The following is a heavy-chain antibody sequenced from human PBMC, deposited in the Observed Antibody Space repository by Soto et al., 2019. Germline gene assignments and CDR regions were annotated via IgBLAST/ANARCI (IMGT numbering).Heavy chain of an antibody. D-gene: IGHD3-9*01. J-gene: IGHJ4*02. Sequence: QVQLVQSGAEVKKPGDSVKVSCKASGYTFGHFYITWVRQAPGQGLGWMGAISPHNRNTNYAEKFRGRVTMTTDTSTTTAYMELRSLRSDDTAVYYCARDEGGYDILTGYYKAHHFDQWGQGALVTVSS. CDR1: GYTFGHFY. V-gene: IGHV1-18*01. CDR2: ISPHNRNT. CDR3: ARDEGGYDILTGYYKAHHFDQ.